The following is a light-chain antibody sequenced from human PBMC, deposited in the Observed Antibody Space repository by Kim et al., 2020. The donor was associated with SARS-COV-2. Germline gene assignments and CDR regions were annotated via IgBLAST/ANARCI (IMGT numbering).Light chain of an antibody. CDR1: TSNIETNT. V-gene: IGLV1-44*01. CDR3: AAWDDSPDGYVV. CDR2: TNN. Sequence: QSVLNQPPSVSGTPGQRVSISCSGSTSNIETNTVNWYQQLPGAAPKLLIHTNNQRPSGVPDRFSGSRFGTSASLTISGLQSEDEADYFCAAWDDSPDGYVVFGGGTQLTVL. J-gene: IGLJ2*01.